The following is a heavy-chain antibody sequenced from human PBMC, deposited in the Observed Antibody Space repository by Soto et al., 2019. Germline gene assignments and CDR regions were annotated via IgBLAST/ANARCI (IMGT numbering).Heavy chain of an antibody. Sequence: QVQLQQWGAGLLKPSETLSLTCAVYGGSFSGYYWSWIRQPPGKGLEWIGEINHSGSTNYNPSLKSRVTISVDTSKNQFSLKLSSVTAADTAVYYCARDLRDWYGDPIGYFDLWGRGTLVTVYS. V-gene: IGHV4-34*01. J-gene: IGHJ2*01. CDR2: INHSGST. CDR1: GGSFSGYY. CDR3: ARDLRDWYGDPIGYFDL. D-gene: IGHD4-17*01.